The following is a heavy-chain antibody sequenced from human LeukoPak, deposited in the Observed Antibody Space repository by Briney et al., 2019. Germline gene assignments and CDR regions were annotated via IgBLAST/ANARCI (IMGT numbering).Heavy chain of an antibody. V-gene: IGHV3-74*01. D-gene: IGHD2-2*03. CDR1: VFTYSSYW. CDR2: INSDGSST. J-gene: IGHJ6*02. CDR3: ASLDLGTPYYYYGMDV. Sequence: TGGSLRLSCAASVFTYSSYWMHWVRQAPGKGLVWVSRINSDGSSTSYADSVKGRFTISRDNAKNTLYLQMNSLRAEDTAVYYCASLDLGTPYYYYGMDVWGQGNTVTVSS.